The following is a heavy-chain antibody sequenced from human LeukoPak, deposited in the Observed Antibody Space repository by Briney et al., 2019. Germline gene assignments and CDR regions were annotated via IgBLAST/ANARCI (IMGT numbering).Heavy chain of an antibody. Sequence: GGSLRLSCTASGFTFSSYWMNWVRQAPGKGLEWVANIKQDGSEKYYVDSVKGRFTISRDNAKKSLYLQMNSLRAEDTAVYYCARVERSPYYYGMDVWGQGTTVTVSS. CDR1: GFTFSSYW. CDR2: IKQDGSEK. J-gene: IGHJ6*02. D-gene: IGHD5-24*01. V-gene: IGHV3-7*04. CDR3: ARVERSPYYYGMDV.